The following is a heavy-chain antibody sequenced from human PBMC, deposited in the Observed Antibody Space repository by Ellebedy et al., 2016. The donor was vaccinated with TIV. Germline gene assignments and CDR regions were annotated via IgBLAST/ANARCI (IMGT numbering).Heavy chain of an antibody. CDR1: GFTFSSYA. Sequence: GGSLRLSCAASGFTFSSYAMSWVRQAPGKGLEWVSTISGSGSGTYYADSVKGRFTISRDNSKNTLYLQMNSLRVEDTAVYYCAREYEEFYFDYWGQGTLVTVSS. D-gene: IGHD3-10*01. J-gene: IGHJ4*02. CDR3: AREYEEFYFDY. V-gene: IGHV3-23*01. CDR2: ISGSGSGT.